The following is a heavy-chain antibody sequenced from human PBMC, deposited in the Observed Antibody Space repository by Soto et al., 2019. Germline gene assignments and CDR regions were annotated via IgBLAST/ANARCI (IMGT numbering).Heavy chain of an antibody. CDR2: ISGSGGST. D-gene: IGHD6-19*01. CDR1: GFTFSSYA. V-gene: IGHV3-23*01. J-gene: IGHJ2*01. CDR3: AKDGWGEGGSGWYKGDWYFDL. Sequence: PGGSLRLSCAASGFTFSSYAMSWVRQAPGKGLEWVSAISGSGGSTYYADSVKGRFTISRDNSKNTLYLQMNSLRAEDTAVYYCAKDGWGEGGSGWYKGDWYFDLWGRGTLVTVSS.